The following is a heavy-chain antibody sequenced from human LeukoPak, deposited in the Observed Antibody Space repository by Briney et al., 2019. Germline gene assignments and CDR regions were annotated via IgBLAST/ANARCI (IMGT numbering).Heavy chain of an antibody. CDR2: IYYSGNT. V-gene: IGHV4-59*01. J-gene: IGHJ5*02. D-gene: IGHD7-27*01. Sequence: SETLSLTCSVSGDSIRDDYWSWIRHPPEKGLEWIGCIYYSGNTYYNPSLKSRVTISVDTSKNQFSLKLNSVTAADTAVYYCARGRARPWASWFDPWGQGTLVTASS. CDR3: ARGRARPWASWFDP. CDR1: GDSIRDDY.